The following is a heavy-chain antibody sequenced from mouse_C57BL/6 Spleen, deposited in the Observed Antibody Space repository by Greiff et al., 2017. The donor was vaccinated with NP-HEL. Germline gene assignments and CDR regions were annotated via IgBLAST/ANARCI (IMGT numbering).Heavy chain of an antibody. CDR2: ISSGSSTI. CDR1: GFTFSVYG. D-gene: IGHD4-1*02. J-gene: IGHJ2*01. Sequence: EVPLVVSGGGLLQPGGSLKLSCAASGFTFSVYGIHWVRLAPVKGLAWVAYISSGSSTIYYADTVKGRFTISRDNAKNTLFLQMTMLRSEDTAMYYCAGQLGRFDYWGQGTTLTVSS. CDR3: AGQLGRFDY. V-gene: IGHV5-17*01.